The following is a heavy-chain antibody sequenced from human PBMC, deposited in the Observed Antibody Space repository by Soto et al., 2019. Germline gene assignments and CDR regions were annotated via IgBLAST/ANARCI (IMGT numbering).Heavy chain of an antibody. D-gene: IGHD5-18*01. CDR3: ARNGYSYGSLYYFDY. CDR1: GGSISSNNW. J-gene: IGHJ4*02. V-gene: IGHV4-4*02. Sequence: SETLSLTCAVSGGSISSNNWWSWVRQPPGKGLEWIGEIYHSGSTYYNPSLKSRVTISVDKSKNQFSLKLNSVTAADTAVYYCARNGYSYGSLYYFDYWGQGTLVTVSS. CDR2: IYHSGST.